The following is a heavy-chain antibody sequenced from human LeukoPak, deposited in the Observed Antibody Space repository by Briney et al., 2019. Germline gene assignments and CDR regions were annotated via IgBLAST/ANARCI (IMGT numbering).Heavy chain of an antibody. D-gene: IGHD3-22*01. Sequence: SQTLSLTCAVSGGSISSGGYSWSWIRQPPGKGLEWIGYIYHSGSTYYNPSLKSRVTISVDRSKNQFSLKLSSVTAADTAVYYCARGLRLYYDSSGYPYYFDYWGQGTLVTVSS. CDR2: IYHSGST. CDR3: ARGLRLYYDSSGYPYYFDY. V-gene: IGHV4-30-2*01. CDR1: GGSISSGGYS. J-gene: IGHJ4*02.